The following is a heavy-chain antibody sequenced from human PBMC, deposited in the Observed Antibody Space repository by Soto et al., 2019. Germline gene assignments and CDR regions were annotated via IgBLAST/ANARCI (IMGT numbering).Heavy chain of an antibody. CDR3: ARGRWFYSSSPPDWFDP. CDR2: ISAYNGNT. J-gene: IGHJ5*02. D-gene: IGHD6-6*01. V-gene: IGHV1-18*01. CDR1: GYTFTSYG. Sequence: ASVKVSCKASGYTFTSYGISWVRQAPGQGLEWMGWISAYNGNTNYAQKLQGRVTMTTDTSISTAYMELSSLRSEDTAVYYCARGRWFYSSSPPDWFDPWGQGTLVTVSS.